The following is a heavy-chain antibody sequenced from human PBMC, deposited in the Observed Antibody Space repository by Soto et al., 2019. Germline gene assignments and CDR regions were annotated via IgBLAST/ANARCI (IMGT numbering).Heavy chain of an antibody. V-gene: IGHV3-53*01. CDR1: GFAVSSKD. J-gene: IGHJ4*02. D-gene: IGHD6-19*01. Sequence: GSLRLSCAASGFAVSSKDMTWVRQAPGKGLEWVSVIYGGGTTYYADSVKGRFTISRDTSKNTLYLQMNSLRAEDTAVYYCVQTTGWPGFDFWGQGTLVTVS. CDR2: IYGGGTT. CDR3: VQTTGWPGFDF.